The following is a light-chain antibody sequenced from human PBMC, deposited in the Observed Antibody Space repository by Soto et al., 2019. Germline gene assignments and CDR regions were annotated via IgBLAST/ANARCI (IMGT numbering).Light chain of an antibody. Sequence: EIVMTQSPATLSVSPGDRATLYCRASQSVSSILAWYQQKPGQAPRLLIYGASTRATDIPARFSGGGSGTEFTLTISSLQSEDFAVYYCQQYKKWPLTFGGGTKVEIK. CDR3: QQYKKWPLT. J-gene: IGKJ4*01. V-gene: IGKV3-15*01. CDR2: GAS. CDR1: QSVSSI.